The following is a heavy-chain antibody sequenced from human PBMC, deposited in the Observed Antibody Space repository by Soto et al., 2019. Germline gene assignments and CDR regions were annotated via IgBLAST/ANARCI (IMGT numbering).Heavy chain of an antibody. CDR1: EYTFTDNY. V-gene: IGHV1-2*02. J-gene: IGHJ4*02. CDR2: LNPNSGAT. CDR3: ARQSCGSTSCFYDY. Sequence: ASVKVSCKTSEYTFTDNYIYWIRQAPGQGLQWMGWLNPNSGATDFAQRFQGRVTLTSDTSISTAYMELNRLTSDDTAVFYCARQSCGSTSCFYDYWGPGTLVTVSS. D-gene: IGHD2-2*01.